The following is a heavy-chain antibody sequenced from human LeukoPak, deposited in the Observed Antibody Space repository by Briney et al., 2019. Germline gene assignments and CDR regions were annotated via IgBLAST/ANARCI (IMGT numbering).Heavy chain of an antibody. CDR2: INSDGSST. J-gene: IGHJ6*02. CDR1: GFTFSSYW. CDR3: ARDVPLRYYYGMDV. D-gene: IGHD2-2*01. Sequence: QPGGSLRLSCAASGFTFSSYWMHWVRKAPGKGLVWVSRINSDGSSTSYADSVKGRFTISRDNAKNTLYLQMNSLRAEDTAVYYCARDVPLRYYYGMDVWGQRTTVTVSS. V-gene: IGHV3-74*01.